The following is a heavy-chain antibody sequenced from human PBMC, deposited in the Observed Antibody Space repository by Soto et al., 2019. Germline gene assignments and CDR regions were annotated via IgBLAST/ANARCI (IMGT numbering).Heavy chain of an antibody. V-gene: IGHV3-30-3*01. Sequence: GGSLRLSCAASGFTFSSYAMHWVRQAPGKGLEWVAVISYDGSNKYYADSVKGRFTISRDNSKNTLYLQMNSLRAGDTAVYYCARDSAMSDAFDIWGQGTMVTVSS. J-gene: IGHJ3*02. CDR2: ISYDGSNK. CDR3: ARDSAMSDAFDI. CDR1: GFTFSSYA. D-gene: IGHD2-2*01.